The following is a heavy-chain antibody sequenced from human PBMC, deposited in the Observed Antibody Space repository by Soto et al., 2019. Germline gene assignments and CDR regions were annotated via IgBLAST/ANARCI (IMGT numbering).Heavy chain of an antibody. V-gene: IGHV3-11*01. CDR2: ISTGGITI. D-gene: IGHD6-19*01. J-gene: IGHJ2*01. CDR1: GFSFSDYY. CDR3: ASLASRGNWYFDL. Sequence: WGSLRLSCAASGFSFSDYYMTWIRQAPGRGMEWVSDISTGGITIYYAGSGKGRFTISRDNAKNSLYLQMDSLNHEDTAVYHCASLASRGNWYFDLWGRGTLVTVSS.